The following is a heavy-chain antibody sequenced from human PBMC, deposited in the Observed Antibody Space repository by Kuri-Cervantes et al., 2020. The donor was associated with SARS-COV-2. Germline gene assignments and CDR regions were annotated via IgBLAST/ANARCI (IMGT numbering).Heavy chain of an antibody. Sequence: GGSLRLSCKGSGFRFTTYWIGWVRQMPGKGLEWMAIIYPTDSDTRYSPSFQGQVTISADKSISTAYLQWSSLKASDSAMYYCARTRGSYYTDVFDLWGQGTMVTVSS. CDR1: GFRFTTYW. J-gene: IGHJ3*01. V-gene: IGHV5-51*01. D-gene: IGHD1-26*01. CDR3: ARTRGSYYTDVFDL. CDR2: IYPTDSDT.